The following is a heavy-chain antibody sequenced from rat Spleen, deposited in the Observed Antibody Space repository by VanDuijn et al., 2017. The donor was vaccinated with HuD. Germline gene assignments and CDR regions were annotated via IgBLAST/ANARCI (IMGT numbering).Heavy chain of an antibody. V-gene: IGHV2-32*01. CDR3: TRDSDRYNYVMDA. J-gene: IGHJ4*01. Sequence: QVQLKESGPGLVQPSQTLSLTCTVSGFSLTSNSVSWVRQPPGKGLEWMGVMWSDGDTSYNSALKSRLSISRDTSKSQVFLKMNSLQTEDTAIYYCTRDSDRYNYVMDAWGQGASVTVSS. D-gene: IGHD1-5*01. CDR1: GFSLTSNS. CDR2: MWSDGDT.